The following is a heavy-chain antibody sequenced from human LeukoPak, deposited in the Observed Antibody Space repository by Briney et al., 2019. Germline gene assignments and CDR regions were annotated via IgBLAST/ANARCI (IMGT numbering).Heavy chain of an antibody. J-gene: IGHJ6*04. CDR2: ISSSGSTI. V-gene: IGHV3-48*03. CDR3: ADHGITMIGGV. CDR1: GVTFSSCE. Sequence: PGGSLTLSCAVSGVTFSSCEMNWVRQAPGKGLEWVSYISSSGSTIYYADSVKSRFTISRDNAKNSLYLQMNSLRAEDTAVYYCADHGITMIGGVWGKGTTVTISS. D-gene: IGHD3-10*02.